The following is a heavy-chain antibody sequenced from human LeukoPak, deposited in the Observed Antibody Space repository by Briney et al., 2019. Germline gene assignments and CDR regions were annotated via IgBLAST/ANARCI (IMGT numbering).Heavy chain of an antibody. J-gene: IGHJ4*02. CDR1: GGSISSGDYY. V-gene: IGHV4-30-4*08. D-gene: IGHD3-10*01. CDR2: IYYSGTT. CDR3: ARCYYGSGPNYFDY. Sequence: SQTLSLTCIVSGGSISSGDYYWSWIRQPPGKGLDWIGYIYYSGTTYYNPSLKSRVTISVDTSRDQFSLKLSSVTAADTAVYYCARCYYGSGPNYFDYWGQGTLVTVSS.